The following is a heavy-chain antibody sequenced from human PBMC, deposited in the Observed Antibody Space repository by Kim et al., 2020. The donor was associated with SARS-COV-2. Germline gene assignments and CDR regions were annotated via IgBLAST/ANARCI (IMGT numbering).Heavy chain of an antibody. CDR1: GFTFSSYG. Sequence: GGSLRLSCAASGFTFSSYGMHWVRQAPGKGLEWVAVISYDGSNKYYADSVKGRFTISRDNSKNTLYLQMNSLRAEDTAVYYCAKGETIAAALQGFDYWGQGTLVTVSS. J-gene: IGHJ4*02. CDR3: AKGETIAAALQGFDY. CDR2: ISYDGSNK. V-gene: IGHV3-30*18. D-gene: IGHD6-13*01.